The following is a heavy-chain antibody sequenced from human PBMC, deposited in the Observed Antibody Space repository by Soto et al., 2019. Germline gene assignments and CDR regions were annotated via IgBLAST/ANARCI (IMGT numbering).Heavy chain of an antibody. CDR2: IIPVFGIV. J-gene: IGHJ6*02. CDR3: AGGRIVVVGSSAYYGMDV. D-gene: IGHD2-15*01. V-gene: IGHV1-69*01. Sequence: QVHLLLQSGAEVKKPGSSVKVSCKASGGNPSNSAISWVRQAPGQGLAWMGGIIPVFGIVSYAQNFQGRVRITAEESTSKAYMELSSLRSDDTAVYFCAGGRIVVVGSSAYYGMDVWGQGTTVTVSS. CDR1: GGNPSNSA.